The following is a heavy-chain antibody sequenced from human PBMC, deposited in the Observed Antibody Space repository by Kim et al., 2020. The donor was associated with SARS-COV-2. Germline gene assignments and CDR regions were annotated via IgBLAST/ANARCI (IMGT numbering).Heavy chain of an antibody. V-gene: IGHV1-3*01. CDR1: GYTFTSYA. CDR3: AATTVRYYGMDV. CDR2: INAGNGNT. J-gene: IGHJ6*02. Sequence: ASVKVSCKASGYTFTSYAMHWVRQAPGQRLEWMGWINAGNGNTKYSQKFQGRVTITRDTSASTAYMELSSLRSEDTAVYYCAATTVRYYGMDVWGQGTTVTVSS. D-gene: IGHD4-4*01.